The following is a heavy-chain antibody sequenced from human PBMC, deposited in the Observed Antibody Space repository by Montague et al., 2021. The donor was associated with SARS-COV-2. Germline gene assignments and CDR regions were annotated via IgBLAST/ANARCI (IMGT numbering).Heavy chain of an antibody. Sequence: SLRLSCAASGFTFSSYRMNWVHQAPGKGLEWVSSISSSSSYIYYADSVKGRFTISRDNAKSSLYLQMNSLRAEDTAVYYCARDGDYYDSSGILDYWGQGTLVTVSS. CDR2: ISSSSSYI. CDR1: GFTFSSYR. D-gene: IGHD3-22*01. V-gene: IGHV3-21*01. CDR3: ARDGDYYDSSGILDY. J-gene: IGHJ4*02.